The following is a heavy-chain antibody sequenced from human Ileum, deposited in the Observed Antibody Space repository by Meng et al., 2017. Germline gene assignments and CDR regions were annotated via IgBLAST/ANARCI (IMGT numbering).Heavy chain of an antibody. D-gene: IGHD3-22*01. CDR3: ATSNDRDVYYLGY. Sequence: QGQLKEPGPRRGKPSGTLSLTCAVSGTWWSWVRQPPGKGLEWIGEIFQSGRTNYNPSLKSRVTISIDKSKSQISLQLSAVTAADTAVYSCATSNDRDVYYLGYWGQGTLVTVSS. J-gene: IGHJ4*02. V-gene: IGHV4-4*02. CDR2: IFQSGRT. CDR1: GTW.